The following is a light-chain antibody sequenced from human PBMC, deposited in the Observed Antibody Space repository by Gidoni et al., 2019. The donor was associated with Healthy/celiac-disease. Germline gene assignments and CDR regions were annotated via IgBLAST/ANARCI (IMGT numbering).Light chain of an antibody. CDR3: QQYNSQTT. Sequence: DIQMTQSPSTLSASVGDRVTITCRASQSISSWLAWYQQKPGKAPKLLIYKASSLESGVPSRFSGSGSGTEFTLTISSLQPDDFATYYCQQYNSQTTFGQVTKVEIK. CDR1: QSISSW. V-gene: IGKV1-5*03. CDR2: KAS. J-gene: IGKJ1*01.